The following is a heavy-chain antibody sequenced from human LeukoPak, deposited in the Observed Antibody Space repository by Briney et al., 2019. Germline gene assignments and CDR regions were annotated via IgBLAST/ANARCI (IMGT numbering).Heavy chain of an antibody. CDR2: ISNSSSYK. CDR3: ARFHDSSGYYKVTMRYFDY. Sequence: GGSLRLSCVACGFIDSSYYMTWVRQAPGKGLEWVSYISNSSSYKNYADSVKGRFTISRDNAKNSLYLQMNSLRAEDRAVYYCARFHDSSGYYKVTMRYFDYWGQGTLVTVSS. CDR1: GFIDSSYY. V-gene: IGHV3-11*03. D-gene: IGHD3-22*01. J-gene: IGHJ4*02.